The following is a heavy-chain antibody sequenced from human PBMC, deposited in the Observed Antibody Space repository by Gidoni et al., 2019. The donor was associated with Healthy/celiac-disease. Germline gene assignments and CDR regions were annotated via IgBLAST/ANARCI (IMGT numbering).Heavy chain of an antibody. CDR3: ARHVKKLWFGELSKGAFDI. Sequence: QLQLQESGPGLVKPSETLSLTCTVSGGSISSSSYYWGWIRQPPGKGLEWIGSIYYSGSTYYNPSLKSRVTISVDTSKNQFSLKLSSVTAADTAVYYCARHVKKLWFGELSKGAFDIWGQGTMVTVSS. V-gene: IGHV4-39*01. D-gene: IGHD3-10*01. J-gene: IGHJ3*02. CDR2: IYYSGST. CDR1: GGSISSSSYY.